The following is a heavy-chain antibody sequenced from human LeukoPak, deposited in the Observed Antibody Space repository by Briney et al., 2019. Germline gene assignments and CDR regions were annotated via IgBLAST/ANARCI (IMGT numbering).Heavy chain of an antibody. Sequence: ASVKVSCKASGYTFTSYYMHWVRQAPGQGLEWMGIINYSGGSTSYAQKFQGRVTMTRDTSTSTVYMELSSLRSEDTAVYYCARGDSSGYYDGEDAFDIWGQGTMVTVSS. J-gene: IGHJ3*02. CDR3: ARGDSSGYYDGEDAFDI. CDR2: INYSGGST. CDR1: GYTFTSYY. V-gene: IGHV1-46*01. D-gene: IGHD3-22*01.